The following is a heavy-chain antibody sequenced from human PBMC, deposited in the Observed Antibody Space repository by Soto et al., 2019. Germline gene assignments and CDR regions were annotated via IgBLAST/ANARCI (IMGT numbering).Heavy chain of an antibody. CDR2: IGKNGRDI. V-gene: IGHV3-48*03. J-gene: IGHJ4*03. Sequence: PGGSLRLSCEVSGFIFSEYEFNWVRQAPGKGLEWVSYIGKNGRDIYDADSVKGRFTISRDDDKSTLYLEMNSLRAEDTAVYYCVRAPGPMYYATDARGQGTLVTVSS. CDR3: VRAPGPMYYATDA. D-gene: IGHD3-3*01. CDR1: GFIFSEYE.